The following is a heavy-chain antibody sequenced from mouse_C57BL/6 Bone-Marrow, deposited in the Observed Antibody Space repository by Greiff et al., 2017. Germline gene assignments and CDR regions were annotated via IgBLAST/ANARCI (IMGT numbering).Heavy chain of an antibody. J-gene: IGHJ4*01. CDR2: ISSGGSYT. CDR1: GFTFSSYG. V-gene: IGHV5-6*01. D-gene: IGHD1-1*01. Sequence: EVMLVESGGDLVKPGGSLKLSCAASGFTFSSYGMSWVRQTPDKRLEWVATISSGGSYTYYPASVKGRFTISRDNAKNTLYLQMSSLKSEDTAMYYCARTTTVVDYAMDYWGQGTSVTVSS. CDR3: ARTTTVVDYAMDY.